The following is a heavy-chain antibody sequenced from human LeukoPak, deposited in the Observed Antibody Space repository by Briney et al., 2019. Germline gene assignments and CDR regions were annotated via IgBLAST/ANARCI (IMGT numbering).Heavy chain of an antibody. J-gene: IGHJ4*02. CDR2: IYYSGSA. CDR3: ARDHPGSGYFDY. D-gene: IGHD3-10*01. V-gene: IGHV4-59*01. Sequence: SGPTLVKPSETLSLTCTVSGGSISSYYWSWIRQPPGKGLEWIGYIYYSGSANYNPSLKSRVTISVDTSKNQFSLKLSSVTAADTAVYYCARDHPGSGYFDYWGQGTLVTVSS. CDR1: GGSISSYY.